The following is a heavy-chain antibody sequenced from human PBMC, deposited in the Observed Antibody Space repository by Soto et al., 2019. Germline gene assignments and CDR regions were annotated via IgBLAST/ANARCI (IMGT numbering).Heavy chain of an antibody. Sequence: EVQLLESGGGLVQPGGSLRLSCAVSGFTMGTYGMSWVRQAPGKGLEWVSSISGSDGYTYYADSVKGRFSISRDTSKNTLYLQMNSLGAEDTAVYYCAQRHRGNNYHWGQGTLVTVSS. V-gene: IGHV3-23*01. CDR1: GFTMGTYG. CDR2: ISGSDGYT. J-gene: IGHJ4*02. D-gene: IGHD5-18*01. CDR3: AQRHRGNNYH.